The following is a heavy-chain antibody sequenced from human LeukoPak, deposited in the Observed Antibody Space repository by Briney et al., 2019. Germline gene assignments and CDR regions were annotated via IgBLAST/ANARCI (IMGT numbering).Heavy chain of an antibody. Sequence: ASVKVSCKASGYTFTGYYMHWVRQAPGQGLEWMGWINPNSGGTNYAQKFQGRVTMTRDTSISTAYMELSRLRSDDTAVYYCARVLGGSYSPFDYWGQGTLVTVSS. V-gene: IGHV1-2*02. CDR1: GYTFTGYY. D-gene: IGHD1-26*01. CDR3: ARVLGGSYSPFDY. CDR2: INPNSGGT. J-gene: IGHJ4*02.